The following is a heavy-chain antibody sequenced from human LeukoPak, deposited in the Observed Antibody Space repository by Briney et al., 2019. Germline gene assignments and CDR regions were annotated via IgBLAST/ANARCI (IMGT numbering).Heavy chain of an antibody. Sequence: SETLSLTCTVSGGSVSSHQWSWILQPPGKGLEWIGYIYYSGSTNYNPSLKSRFTVSIDTSNNRFSLRLSSVTTADTAVYYCARGVLTTVSYYMDVWGKGTTATVSS. J-gene: IGHJ6*03. D-gene: IGHD4-11*01. CDR1: GGSVSSHQ. CDR2: IYYSGST. CDR3: ARGVLTTVSYYMDV. V-gene: IGHV4-59*02.